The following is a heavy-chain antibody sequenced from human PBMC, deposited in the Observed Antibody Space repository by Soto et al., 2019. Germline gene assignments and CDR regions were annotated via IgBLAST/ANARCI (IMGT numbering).Heavy chain of an antibody. CDR1: GGSIHSYY. Sequence: SETLSLTCTVSGGSIHSYYWSWIRQTPGKGLVWIGHIYSIGSTKYNPSLQSRVSISSDTSKNQFFLNLTSVSDEDTGVYFCARGSPRYSGHWPELFDYWGQGTWVTVSS. J-gene: IGHJ4*02. D-gene: IGHD6-13*01. CDR2: IYSIGST. CDR3: ARGSPRYSGHWPELFDY. V-gene: IGHV4-59*01.